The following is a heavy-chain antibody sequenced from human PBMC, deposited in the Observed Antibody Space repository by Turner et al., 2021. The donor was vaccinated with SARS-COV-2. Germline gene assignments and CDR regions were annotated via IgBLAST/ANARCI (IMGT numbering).Heavy chain of an antibody. D-gene: IGHD3-16*01. CDR2: ISPHSGDT. CDR3: AREGGFSYDHDTFRM. Sequence: QVHLVQSGAEVRKPGASVKVSCKASGYTFTAYYLHWLRQAPGQGPEGMVCISPHSGDTNYSQKSQGRVTITRDTSINTAYMELSRLGSDDTAVYYCAREGGFSYDHDTFRMWGQGTMVTVSS. J-gene: IGHJ3*02. V-gene: IGHV1-2*02. CDR1: GYTFTAYY.